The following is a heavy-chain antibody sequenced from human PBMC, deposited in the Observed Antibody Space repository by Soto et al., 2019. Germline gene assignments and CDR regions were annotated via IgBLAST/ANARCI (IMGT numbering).Heavy chain of an antibody. CDR1: GYTFTGYY. Sequence: GASVKVSCKASGYTFTGYYMHWVRQAPGQGLEWMGWINPNSGGTNYAQKFQGRVTMTRDTSISTAYMELSRLRSDDTAVYYCARDGDDSSGYYYASSGQGTLVTVSS. V-gene: IGHV1-2*02. CDR2: INPNSGGT. CDR3: ARDGDDSSGYYYAS. D-gene: IGHD3-22*01. J-gene: IGHJ5*02.